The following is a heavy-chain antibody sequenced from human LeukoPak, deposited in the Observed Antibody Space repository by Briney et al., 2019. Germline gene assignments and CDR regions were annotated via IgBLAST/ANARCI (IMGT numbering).Heavy chain of an antibody. V-gene: IGHV4-59*08. J-gene: IGHJ3*02. D-gene: IGHD6-19*01. CDR3: ARRVVAGTLDAFDI. Sequence: SETLSLTCTVSGGSISTYYWNWIRQPPGKGLEWIGYVYYTGSTKYNPSLKSRVTISVDTSKNQFSLKLSSVTAADTAVYYCARRVVAGTLDAFDIWRQGTMVTASS. CDR2: VYYTGST. CDR1: GGSISTYY.